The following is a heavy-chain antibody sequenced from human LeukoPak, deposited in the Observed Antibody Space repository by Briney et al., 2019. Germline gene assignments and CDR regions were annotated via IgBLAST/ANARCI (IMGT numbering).Heavy chain of an antibody. D-gene: IGHD3-16*01. J-gene: IGHJ6*02. V-gene: IGHV1-3*01. CDR2: INAGNGNT. CDR3: AGDGDYVWGSSTPPPWYYYGMDV. CDR1: GYTFTSYA. Sequence: ASVKVSCKASGYTFTSYAMHWVRQAPGQRLEWMGWINAGNGNTKYSQKFQGRVTITRDTSTSTAYMELSSLRSEDTAVYYCAGDGDYVWGSSTPPPWYYYGMDVWGQGTTVTVSS.